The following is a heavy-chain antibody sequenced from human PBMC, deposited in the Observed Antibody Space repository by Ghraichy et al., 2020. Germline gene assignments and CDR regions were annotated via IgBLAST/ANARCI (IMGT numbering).Heavy chain of an antibody. J-gene: IGHJ5*02. D-gene: IGHD2-15*01. CDR1: GVSISSSSYY. CDR3: ARSILLVAASFTISRRFDP. V-gene: IGHV4-39*01. CDR2: IYYSGGT. Sequence: SETLSLTCTVSGVSISSSSYYWGWIRQPPGKGLEWIGSIYYSGGTHYNPPLKSRVTISVDTSKNQFSLKLISVTAADTAVYFCARSILLVAASFTISRRFDPWGQGTLVTVSS.